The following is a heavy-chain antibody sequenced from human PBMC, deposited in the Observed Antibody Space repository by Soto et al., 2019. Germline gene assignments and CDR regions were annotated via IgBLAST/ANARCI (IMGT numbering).Heavy chain of an antibody. CDR3: ASLPGYYYGMDV. V-gene: IGHV1-69*06. CDR2: IIPIFGTA. CDR1: GGTFSSYA. Sequence: GASVKVSCKASGGTFSSYAISWVRQAPGQGLEWMGGIIPIFGTANYAQKFQGRVTITADKSTSTAYMELSSLRSEDTAVYYCASLPGYYYGMDVWGKGTTVTVSS. J-gene: IGHJ6*04.